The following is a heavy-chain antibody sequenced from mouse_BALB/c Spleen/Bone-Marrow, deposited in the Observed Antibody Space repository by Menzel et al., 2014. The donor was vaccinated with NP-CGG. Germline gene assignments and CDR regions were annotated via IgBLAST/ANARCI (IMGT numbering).Heavy chain of an antibody. CDR1: GYAFSIYW. Sequence: VQLQESGAELVRPGSSVKISCKASGYAFSIYWMNWVKQRPGQGLEWIGQIYPGDDDTDYNGKFKGKATLTADRSSSTAYMQLNSLTSEDSAVYFCARGGIPIDYWGQGTTLTVSS. CDR3: ARGGIPIDY. V-gene: IGHV1-80*01. CDR2: IYPGDDDT. J-gene: IGHJ2*01.